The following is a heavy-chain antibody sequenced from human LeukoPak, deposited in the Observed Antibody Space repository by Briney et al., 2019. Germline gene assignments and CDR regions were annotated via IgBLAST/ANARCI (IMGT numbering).Heavy chain of an antibody. CDR3: ARLSGYSYGYIAY. J-gene: IGHJ4*02. D-gene: IGHD5-18*01. CDR1: GGSISVSGYY. V-gene: IGHV4-39*01. CDR2: IFYTGGT. Sequence: SETLSLTCTVSGGSISVSGYYWGWIRQPPGKGLEWIGSIFYTGGTYYNPSLKSRVTISVAMSKNQFSLRLSSVTAADTAVYYCARLSGYSYGYIAYWGQGTLVTVSS.